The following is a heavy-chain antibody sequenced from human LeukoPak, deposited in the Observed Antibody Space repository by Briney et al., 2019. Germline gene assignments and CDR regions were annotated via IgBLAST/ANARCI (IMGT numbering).Heavy chain of an antibody. Sequence: GESLNISCKGSGYSFDTYWIAWVRQMPGKGLERMGIIYPGDSDTRYSPPFQGQVTISADKSISTAYLQWSSLKASDTAMYYCARQRLASLSVDAFAIWGQGTTVTVSS. D-gene: IGHD5-12*01. CDR2: IYPGDSDT. CDR3: ARQRLASLSVDAFAI. CDR1: GYSFDTYW. V-gene: IGHV5-51*01. J-gene: IGHJ3*02.